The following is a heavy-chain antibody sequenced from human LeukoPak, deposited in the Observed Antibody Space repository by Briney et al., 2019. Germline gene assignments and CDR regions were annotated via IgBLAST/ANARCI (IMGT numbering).Heavy chain of an antibody. D-gene: IGHD3-10*01. CDR3: ARDRPLLWFGELWPHFDY. CDR2: ISSSGSTI. V-gene: IGHV3-48*03. CDR1: GFTFSSYE. J-gene: IGHJ4*02. Sequence: GGSLRLSCAASGFTFSSYEMNWVRQAPGKGLEWVSYISSSGSTIYYADSVKGRFTICRDNAKNSLYLQMNSLRAEDTAVYYCARDRPLLWFGELWPHFDYWGQGTLVTVSS.